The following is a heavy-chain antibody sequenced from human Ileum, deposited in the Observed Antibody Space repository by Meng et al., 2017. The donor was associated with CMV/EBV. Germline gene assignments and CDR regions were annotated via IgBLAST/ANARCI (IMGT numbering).Heavy chain of an antibody. V-gene: IGHV3-53*01. D-gene: IGHD2-15*01. CDR1: GFTVSSTY. CDR3: ARVKEDGAPYNCFDP. CDR2: IYSGGDA. Sequence: ASGFTVSSTYMSWVRQAPGKGLEWVSLIYSGGDAFYADSVKGRFTISRDNSKNTLYLQMNSLKAEDTALYYCARVKEDGAPYNCFDPWGQGTLVTVSS. J-gene: IGHJ5*02.